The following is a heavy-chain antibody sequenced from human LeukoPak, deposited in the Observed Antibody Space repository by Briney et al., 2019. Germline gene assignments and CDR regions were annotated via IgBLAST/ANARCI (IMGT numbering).Heavy chain of an antibody. CDR1: GGSISSYY. J-gene: IGHJ2*01. Sequence: PSETLSLTCTVSGGSISSYYWSWIRQPPGKGLEWIGYIYYSGSTNYNPSLKSRVTISVDTSKNQFSLKLSSVTAADTAVYYCAREPKSGYYPTRDWYFDLWAVAPWSLSPQ. CDR3: AREPKSGYYPTRDWYFDL. CDR2: IYYSGST. D-gene: IGHD3-22*01. V-gene: IGHV4-59*12.